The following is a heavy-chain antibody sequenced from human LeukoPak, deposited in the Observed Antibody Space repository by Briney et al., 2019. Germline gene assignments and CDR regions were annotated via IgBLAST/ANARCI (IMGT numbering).Heavy chain of an antibody. CDR3: AKDDGMATTIGYYFDY. CDR2: ISYDGSNI. CDR1: GFTFSSYG. V-gene: IGHV3-30*18. D-gene: IGHD5-24*01. J-gene: IGHJ4*02. Sequence: PGGSLRLSCAASGFTFSSYGMHWVRQAPGKGLEWVAVISYDGSNIYYADSVKGRFTISRDNSKNTLYLQMNSLRAEDTAVYYCAKDDGMATTIGYYFDYWGQGTLVTVSS.